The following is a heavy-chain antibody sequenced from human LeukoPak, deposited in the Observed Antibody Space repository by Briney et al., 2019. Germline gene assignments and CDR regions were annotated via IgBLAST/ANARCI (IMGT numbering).Heavy chain of an antibody. Sequence: ASVKVSCKASGYTFTGYYMHWVRQAPGQGLEWMGWINPNSGGTNYAQKLQGRVTMTTDTSTSTAYMELRSLRSDDTAVYYCARVMKEIAAAANWFDPWGQGTLVTVSS. V-gene: IGHV1-2*02. CDR3: ARVMKEIAAAANWFDP. CDR2: INPNSGGT. J-gene: IGHJ5*02. D-gene: IGHD6-13*01. CDR1: GYTFTGYY.